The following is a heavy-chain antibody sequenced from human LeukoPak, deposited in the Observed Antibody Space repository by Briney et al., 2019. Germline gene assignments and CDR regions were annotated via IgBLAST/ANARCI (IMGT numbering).Heavy chain of an antibody. CDR3: TKGLYGSGSSPDF. CDR1: GFIFRNYA. CDR2: ISGSGDST. D-gene: IGHD3-10*01. J-gene: IGHJ4*02. Sequence: GGSLRLSCVACGFIFRNYAMTGVREAAGKGVEGVSTISGSGDSTYYAHAVKGRLTISRDNAKNTVYLQMNSLRAEDTAVYYCTKGLYGSGSSPDFWGQGVLVTVSS. V-gene: IGHV3-23*01.